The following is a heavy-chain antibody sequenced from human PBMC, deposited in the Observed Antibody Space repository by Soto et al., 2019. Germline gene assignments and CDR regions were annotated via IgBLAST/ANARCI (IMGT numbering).Heavy chain of an antibody. J-gene: IGHJ4*02. V-gene: IGHV4-31*03. CDR1: GGTITTGGHF. D-gene: IGHD1-26*01. Sequence: QVQLQESGPGLVKASQTLSLTCTVSGGTITTGGHFWSWIRQYPGKGLEWIGYIYYSGTTHYNPSLKSRVTISIDTSKNQFSLNLSSVTAADMAVYYCARVVSGSYLDYWCKGTLVTVSS. CDR2: IYYSGTT. CDR3: ARVVSGSYLDY.